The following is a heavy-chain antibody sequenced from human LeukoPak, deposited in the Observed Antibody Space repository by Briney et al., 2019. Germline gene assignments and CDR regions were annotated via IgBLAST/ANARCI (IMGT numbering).Heavy chain of an antibody. Sequence: GRSLRLSCAASGFTFSSYAMNWVRQAPGKGLEWVAVTSYDGSNKYCADSVKGRFTISRDNSKNTLYLQMNSLRAEDTAVYYCARPRSSIYYYYGMDVWGKGTTVTVSS. CDR2: TSYDGSNK. CDR3: ARPRSSIYYYYGMDV. V-gene: IGHV3-30*04. CDR1: GFTFSSYA. J-gene: IGHJ6*04.